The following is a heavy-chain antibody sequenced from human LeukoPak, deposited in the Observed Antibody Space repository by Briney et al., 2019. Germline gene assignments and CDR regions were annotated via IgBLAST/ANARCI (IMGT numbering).Heavy chain of an antibody. CDR1: GGSFSGYY. CDR3: ARGRSGSYSPSP. J-gene: IGHJ5*02. Sequence: PSETLSLTCAVYGGSFSGYYWSWIRQPPGKGLEWIGEINHSGSTNYNPSLKSRVTISVDTSKNQFSLKLSSVTAADTAVYYCARGRSGSYSPSPWGQGTLVTVSS. V-gene: IGHV4-34*01. D-gene: IGHD1-26*01. CDR2: INHSGST.